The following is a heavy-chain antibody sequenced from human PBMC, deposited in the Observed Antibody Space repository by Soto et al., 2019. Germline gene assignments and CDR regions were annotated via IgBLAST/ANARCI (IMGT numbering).Heavy chain of an antibody. Sequence: ASVKVSCKASGYTFTGYYMHWVRQAPGQGLEWMGWINPNSGGTNYAQKFQGRVTMTRDTSISTAYMELSRLRSDDTAVYYCARVYWACSGGSCYCRSRLYYGMDVWGQGTTVTVSS. CDR3: ARVYWACSGGSCYCRSRLYYGMDV. V-gene: IGHV1-2*02. CDR1: GYTFTGYY. J-gene: IGHJ6*02. D-gene: IGHD2-15*01. CDR2: INPNSGGT.